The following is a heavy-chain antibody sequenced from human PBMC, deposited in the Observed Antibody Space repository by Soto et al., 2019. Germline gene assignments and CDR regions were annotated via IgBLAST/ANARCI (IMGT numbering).Heavy chain of an antibody. CDR1: GGTFSSYA. CDR2: IIPIFGTA. V-gene: IGHV1-69*13. D-gene: IGHD2-15*01. CDR3: ARGYCSGGSCYPRALLGYYGMDV. J-gene: IGHJ6*02. Sequence: ASVKVSCKASGGTFSSYAISWVRQAPGQGLEWMGGIIPIFGTANYAQKFQGRVTITADESTSTAYMELSSLRSEDTAVYYCARGYCSGGSCYPRALLGYYGMDVWGQGTTFTVSS.